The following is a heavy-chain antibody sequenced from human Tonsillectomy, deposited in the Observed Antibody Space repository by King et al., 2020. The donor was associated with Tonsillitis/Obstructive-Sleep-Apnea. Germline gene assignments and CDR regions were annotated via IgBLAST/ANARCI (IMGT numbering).Heavy chain of an antibody. CDR1: GYSFTSYW. CDR2: IYPGDSDT. J-gene: IGHJ4*02. CDR3: ARRGDFWSGYHYPIDY. Sequence: VQLLQSGAEVKKPGESLKISCKGSGYSFTSYWIGWVRQMPGKDLEWMGIIYPGDSDTRYSPSFQGQVTISADKSISTAYLQWSSLKASDTAMYYCARRGDFWSGYHYPIDYWGQGTLVTVSS. V-gene: IGHV5-51*01. D-gene: IGHD3-3*01.